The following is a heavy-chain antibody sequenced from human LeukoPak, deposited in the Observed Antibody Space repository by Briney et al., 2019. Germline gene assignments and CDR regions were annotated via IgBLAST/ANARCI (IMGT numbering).Heavy chain of an antibody. J-gene: IGHJ4*02. CDR2: ISSSSSYK. CDR1: GFTVSSNY. CDR3: AKSSSFGDY. Sequence: GGSLRLSCAASGFTVSSNYMNWVRQAPGKGLEWVSSISSSSSYKYYADSVKGRFTISRDNAKNSLYLQMNSLRAEDTAVYYCAKSSSFGDYWGQGTLVTVSS. D-gene: IGHD6-6*01. V-gene: IGHV3-21*01.